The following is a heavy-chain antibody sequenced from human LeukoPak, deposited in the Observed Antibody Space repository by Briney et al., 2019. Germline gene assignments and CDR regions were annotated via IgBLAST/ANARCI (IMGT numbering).Heavy chain of an antibody. CDR3: GTSIAAAEYYFDY. CDR1: GGSFSGYY. J-gene: IGHJ4*02. V-gene: IGHV4-59*01. CDR2: IYYSGST. Sequence: PSETLSLTCAVYGGSFSGYYWSWIRQPPGKGLEWIGYIYYSGSTNYNPSLKSRVTISVDTSKNQFSLKLSSVTAADTAVYYCGTSIAAAEYYFDYWGQGTLVTVSS. D-gene: IGHD6-13*01.